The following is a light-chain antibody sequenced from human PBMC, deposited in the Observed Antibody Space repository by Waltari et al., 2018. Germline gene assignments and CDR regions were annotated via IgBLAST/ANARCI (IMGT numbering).Light chain of an antibody. Sequence: QSALTQPRSVSGSPGQSVTISCTGSSSDIGDYHYVSWYQQHPGNAPKFMLYDGSRRPSGVPDRFSGSKSGNTACLTISGLQTEDESDYYCCSYGGSFGAGYVCGSGTKVTVL. V-gene: IGLV2-11*01. CDR3: CSYGGSFGAGYV. CDR2: DGS. J-gene: IGLJ1*01. CDR1: SSDIGDYHY.